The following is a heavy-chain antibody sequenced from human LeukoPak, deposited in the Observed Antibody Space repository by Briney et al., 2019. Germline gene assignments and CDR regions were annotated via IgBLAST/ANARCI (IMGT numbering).Heavy chain of an antibody. D-gene: IGHD1-26*01. V-gene: IGHV3-23*01. Sequence: QPGGSLRLSCAASGFTFSSYAMSWVRQAPGKGLEWVSAISGSGGSTYYADSVKGRFTISRDNSKNTLYLQMNSLRAEDTAVYHCARDSGSYLQPTDYWGQGTLVTVSS. CDR1: GFTFSSYA. CDR2: ISGSGGST. J-gene: IGHJ4*02. CDR3: ARDSGSYLQPTDY.